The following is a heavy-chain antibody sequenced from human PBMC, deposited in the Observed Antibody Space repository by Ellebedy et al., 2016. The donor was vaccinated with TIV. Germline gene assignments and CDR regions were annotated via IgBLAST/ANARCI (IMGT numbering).Heavy chain of an antibody. CDR3: AGETFNDVDLDLWGLFDV. D-gene: IGHD3-10*01. CDR1: GFTINSNY. J-gene: IGHJ3*01. CDR2: ISVGGSA. Sequence: GESLKISCVVSGFTINSNYMSWDRQAPGRGLEWVSVISVGGSAYYADSVEGRFTISSDNSRNPLFLQINGLRAEDTAVYYCAGETFNDVDLDLWGLFDVWGQGTTVTVSS. V-gene: IGHV3-66*01.